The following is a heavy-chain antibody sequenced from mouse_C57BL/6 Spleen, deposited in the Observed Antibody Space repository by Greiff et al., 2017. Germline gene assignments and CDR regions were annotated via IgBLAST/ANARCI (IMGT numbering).Heavy chain of an antibody. V-gene: IGHV1-39*01. CDR2: INPNYGTT. J-gene: IGHJ2*01. CDR1: GYSFTDYN. D-gene: IGHD4-1*01. Sequence: EVKLQESGPELVKPGASVKISCKASGYSFTDYNMNWVKQSNGKSLEWIGVINPNYGTTSYNQKFKGKATWTVDQSSSAAYMQLNSLTSEDSAVYYCASANWPYYFDYWGQGTTLTVSS. CDR3: ASANWPYYFDY.